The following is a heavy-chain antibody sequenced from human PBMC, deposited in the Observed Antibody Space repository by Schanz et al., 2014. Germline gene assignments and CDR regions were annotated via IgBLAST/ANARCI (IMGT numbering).Heavy chain of an antibody. V-gene: IGHV3-30*18. CDR2: ISNGGSDE. J-gene: IGHJ2*01. CDR3: AKDAPYPFDL. Sequence: VQLVESGGGLVQPGGSLRLSCTASGFTFSSYSMNWVRQAPGKGLEWVAGISNGGSDEYYVDSVKGRITISRDNSKNTLYLQMNSLRAEDTAIYYCAKDAPYPFDLWGRGTLITVSS. CDR1: GFTFSSYS.